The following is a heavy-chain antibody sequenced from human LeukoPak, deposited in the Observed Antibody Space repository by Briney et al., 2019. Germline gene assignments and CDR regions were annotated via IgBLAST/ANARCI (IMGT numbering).Heavy chain of an antibody. D-gene: IGHD2-15*01. CDR1: GYTFTTYG. J-gene: IGHJ4*02. CDR2: IIPILGIA. CDR3: ARVDHCSGGSCHQANDY. V-gene: IGHV1-69*04. Sequence: GASVKVSCKASGYTFTTYGISWVRQAPGQGLEWMGRIIPILGIANYAQKFQGRVTITADKSTSTAYMELSSLRSEDTAVYYCARVDHCSGGSCHQANDYWGQGTLVTVSS.